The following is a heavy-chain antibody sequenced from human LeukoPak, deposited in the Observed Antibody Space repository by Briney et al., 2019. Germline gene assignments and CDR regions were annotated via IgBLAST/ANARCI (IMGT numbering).Heavy chain of an antibody. V-gene: IGHV4-30-4*01. CDR1: GGSISSGDYY. D-gene: IGHD1-26*01. Sequence: SQTLSLTCTVSGGSISSGDYYWSWIRQPPGKGLEWIGYIYYSGSTYYNPSLKSRVTISVDTSKNQFSLKLSSVTAADTAVYYCAATDAAIVGAPTLEYWGQGTLVTVSS. J-gene: IGHJ4*02. CDR2: IYYSGST. CDR3: AATDAAIVGAPTLEY.